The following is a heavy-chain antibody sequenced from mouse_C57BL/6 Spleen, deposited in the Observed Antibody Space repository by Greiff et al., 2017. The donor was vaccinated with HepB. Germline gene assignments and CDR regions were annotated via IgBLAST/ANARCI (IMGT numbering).Heavy chain of an antibody. CDR1: GYAFTNYL. CDR3: ARIYDGYYEFAY. V-gene: IGHV1-54*01. J-gene: IGHJ3*01. Sequence: VQLVESGAELVRPGTSVKVSCKASGYAFTNYLIEWVKQRPGQGLEWIGVINPGSGGTNYNEKFKGKATLTADKSSSTAYMQLSSLTSEDSAVYFCARIYDGYYEFAYWGQGTLVTVSA. CDR2: INPGSGGT. D-gene: IGHD2-3*01.